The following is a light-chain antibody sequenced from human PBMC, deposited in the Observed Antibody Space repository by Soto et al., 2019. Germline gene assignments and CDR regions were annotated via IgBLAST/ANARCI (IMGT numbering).Light chain of an antibody. CDR3: QQYNNWPPLT. Sequence: EIVMTQSPATLFVSPGERATLSCRASQSVTSNLAWYQQKPGQAPKLLIYGAYTRATGVPARFSGRGSGTEFTLTISSLQSEDVAIYYCQQYNNWPPLTFGGGTKVEIK. CDR2: GAY. CDR1: QSVTSN. J-gene: IGKJ4*01. V-gene: IGKV3-15*01.